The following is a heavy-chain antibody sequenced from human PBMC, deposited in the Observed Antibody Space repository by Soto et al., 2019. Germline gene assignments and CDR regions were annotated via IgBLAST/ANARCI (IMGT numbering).Heavy chain of an antibody. CDR2: ISYSGIT. J-gene: IGHJ4*02. D-gene: IGHD6-19*01. V-gene: IGHV4-31*03. CDR1: GGSISSGGYY. Sequence: QVHLQESGPGLVKPSQTLSLTCTVSGGSISSGGYYWNWIRQHPGKGREWIGYISYSGITYYNPSLTSRVIISVDTSKNQFSLSLSSVTAADTAVYYCARDGGGAVAGRFDYWGQGTLVTVSS. CDR3: ARDGGGAVAGRFDY.